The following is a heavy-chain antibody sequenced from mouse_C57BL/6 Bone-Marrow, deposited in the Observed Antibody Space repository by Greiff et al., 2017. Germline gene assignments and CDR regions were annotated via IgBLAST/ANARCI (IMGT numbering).Heavy chain of an antibody. D-gene: IGHD1-1*01. J-gene: IGHJ4*01. CDR2: IYPGDGDT. CDR3: ARAIYGSSYVGAMDD. Sequence: QVQLQQSGAELVKPGASVKISCKASGYAFSSYWMNWVKQRPGKGLEWIGQIYPGDGDTNYNGKFKGKATLTADKSSSTAYMQLSSLTSEDSAVYFCARAIYGSSYVGAMDDSGQGASVTVS. CDR1: GYAFSSYW. V-gene: IGHV1-80*01.